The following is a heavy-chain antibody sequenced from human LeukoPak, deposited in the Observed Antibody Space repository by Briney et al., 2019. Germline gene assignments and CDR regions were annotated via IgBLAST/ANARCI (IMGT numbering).Heavy chain of an antibody. J-gene: IGHJ6*02. V-gene: IGHV1-18*01. CDR1: GFTLTHYG. Sequence: ASVKVSRKGFGFTLTHYGISWGRQAPGQGPGWVGWNSAYNGNTNYAQKLQGRVTMTTDTSTSTAYMELRSLRSDDTAVYYCARVGYHSSTAYYYYGMDVWGQGTTVTVSS. CDR2: NSAYNGNT. CDR3: ARVGYHSSTAYYYYGMDV. D-gene: IGHD6-13*01.